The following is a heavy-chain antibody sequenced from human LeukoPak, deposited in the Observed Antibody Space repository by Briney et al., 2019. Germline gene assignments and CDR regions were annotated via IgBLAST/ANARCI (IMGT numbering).Heavy chain of an antibody. CDR2: ISYSGSA. Sequence: SETLSLTCTVSGGSVSSGLNKWSWIRQPPGKELEWIRYISYSGSASYNPSLRSRVTISLDTSTNQFSLTLGSVTAADTAVYYCAREAECSGGSCYSYGWFDPWGQGTQVIVSS. V-gene: IGHV4-61*01. CDR3: AREAECSGGSCYSYGWFDP. D-gene: IGHD2-15*01. J-gene: IGHJ5*02. CDR1: GGSVSSGLNK.